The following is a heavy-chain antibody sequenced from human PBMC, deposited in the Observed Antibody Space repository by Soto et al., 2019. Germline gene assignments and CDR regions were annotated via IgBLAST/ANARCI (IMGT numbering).Heavy chain of an antibody. D-gene: IGHD2-15*01. J-gene: IGHJ4*02. CDR1: GFTFSSYS. Sequence: GGSLRLSCAASGFTFSSYSMNWVRQAPGKGLEWVSSISSSSSYIYYADSVKGRFTISRDNAKNSLYLQMNSLRAEDTAVYYCARDRGCSGGSCLTYYFDYWGQGTLVTVSS. CDR2: ISSSSSYI. CDR3: ARDRGCSGGSCLTYYFDY. V-gene: IGHV3-21*01.